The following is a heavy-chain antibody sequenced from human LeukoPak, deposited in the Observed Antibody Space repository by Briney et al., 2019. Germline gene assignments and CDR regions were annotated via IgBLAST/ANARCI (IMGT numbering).Heavy chain of an antibody. CDR1: GGSFSGYY. CDR3: ARAERDCGGDCYATIFDY. D-gene: IGHD2-21*02. Sequence: SETLSLTCAVYGGSFSGYYWSWIRQPPGKGLEWIGEINHSGSTNYNPSLKSRVTISVGTSENQFSLKLSSVTAADTAVYYCARAERDCGGDCYATIFDYWGQGTLVTVSS. V-gene: IGHV4-34*01. J-gene: IGHJ4*02. CDR2: INHSGST.